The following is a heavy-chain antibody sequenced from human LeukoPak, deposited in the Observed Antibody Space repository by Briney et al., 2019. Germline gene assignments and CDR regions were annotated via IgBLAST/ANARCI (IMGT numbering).Heavy chain of an antibody. V-gene: IGHV4-34*01. J-gene: IGHJ3*02. CDR1: GGSFSGYY. CDR2: INHSGST. Sequence: SETLSLTCAVYGGSFSGYYWSWIRQPPGKGLEWIGEINHSGSTNYNPSLKSRVTISVDTSKNQFSLKLSSVTAADTAVYYRARGRERSRPNAFDIWGQGTMVTVSS. CDR3: ARGRERSRPNAFDI. D-gene: IGHD6-13*01.